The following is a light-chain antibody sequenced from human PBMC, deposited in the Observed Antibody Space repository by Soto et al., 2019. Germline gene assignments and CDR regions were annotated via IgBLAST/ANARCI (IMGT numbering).Light chain of an antibody. CDR1: QSIRSY. Sequence: DLQMTQSPSSLSASVGDRVTITCRASQSIRSYLNWYQQKPGKAPKLLIYAASSLQSGVPSRFSGSGSGTDFTLTISSLQPEDFATYYCQQSYSTPRTFGQGTKVEIK. CDR2: AAS. J-gene: IGKJ1*01. V-gene: IGKV1-39*01. CDR3: QQSYSTPRT.